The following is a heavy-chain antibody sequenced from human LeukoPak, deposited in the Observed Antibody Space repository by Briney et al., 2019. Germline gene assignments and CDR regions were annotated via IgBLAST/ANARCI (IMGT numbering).Heavy chain of an antibody. CDR2: IYSSGST. CDR3: ARGVVAAPDTVDY. CDR1: GYSISSSYY. J-gene: IGHJ4*02. D-gene: IGHD6-13*01. Sequence: SETLSLTCTVSGYSISSSYYWTWIRQPAGKGLEWIGRIYSSGSTNYNPSLKSRVTMSVDTSKNQFSLKLSSLTAADTAVYYCARGVVAAPDTVDYWGQGTLVTVSS. V-gene: IGHV4-4*07.